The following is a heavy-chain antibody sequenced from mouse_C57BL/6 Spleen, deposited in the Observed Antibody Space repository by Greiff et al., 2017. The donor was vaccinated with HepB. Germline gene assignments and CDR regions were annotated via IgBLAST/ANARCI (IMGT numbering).Heavy chain of an antibody. J-gene: IGHJ4*01. CDR1: GYAFSSYW. CDR3: AMLPPYAMDY. V-gene: IGHV1-80*01. Sequence: VQLQQSGAELVKPGASVKISCKASGYAFSSYWMNWVKQRPGKGLEWIGQIYPGDGDTNYNGKFKGKATLTADKSSSTSYMQFSSLTSEDSAVDFCAMLPPYAMDYWGQGTSLTVSS. CDR2: IYPGDGDT. D-gene: IGHD2-12*01.